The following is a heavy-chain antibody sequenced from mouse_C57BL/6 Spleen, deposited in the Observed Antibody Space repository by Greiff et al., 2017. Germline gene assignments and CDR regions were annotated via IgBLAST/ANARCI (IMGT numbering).Heavy chain of an antibody. D-gene: IGHD2-4*01. CDR1: GYSITSGYD. J-gene: IGHJ3*01. V-gene: IGHV3-1*01. Sequence: EVQLQESGPGMVKPSQSLSLTCTVTGYSITSGYDWHWIRHFPGNKLEWMGYISYSGSTNYNPSLKSRISITHDTSKNHFFLKLNSVTTEDTATYYCARVDYSAWFAYWGQGTLVTVSA. CDR3: ARVDYSAWFAY. CDR2: ISYSGST.